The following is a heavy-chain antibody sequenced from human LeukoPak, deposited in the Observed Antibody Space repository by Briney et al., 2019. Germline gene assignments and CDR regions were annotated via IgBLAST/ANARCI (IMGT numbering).Heavy chain of an antibody. D-gene: IGHD3-22*01. CDR2: IIPIFGTA. V-gene: IGHV1-69*05. CDR1: GGTFSSYA. CDR3: ARAAGKGYYDSSGYPY. Sequence: SVKVSCKASGGTFSSYAISWVRQAPGQGLEWMEGIIPIFGTANYAQKFQGRVTITTDESTSTAYMELSSLRSEDTAVYYCARAAGKGYYDSSGYPYWGQGTLVTVSS. J-gene: IGHJ4*02.